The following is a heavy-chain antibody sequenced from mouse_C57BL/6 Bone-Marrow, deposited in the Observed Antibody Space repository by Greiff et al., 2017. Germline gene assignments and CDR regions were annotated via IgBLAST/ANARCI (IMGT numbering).Heavy chain of an antibody. V-gene: IGHV3-6*01. Sequence: VQLQQSGPGLVKPSQSLSLTCSVTGYSITSGYYWNWIRQIPGNKLEWMGYISYDGSNNYNPSLKNRISITRDTSKNQFFLKLNSVTTEDTATYYCARDGNPYAMDYWGQGTSVTVSS. CDR2: ISYDGSN. CDR3: ARDGNPYAMDY. CDR1: GYSITSGYY. J-gene: IGHJ4*01. D-gene: IGHD2-1*01.